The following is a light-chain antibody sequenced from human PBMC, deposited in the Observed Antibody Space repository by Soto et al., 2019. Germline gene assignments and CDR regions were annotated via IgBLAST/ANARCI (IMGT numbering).Light chain of an antibody. Sequence: SQMTQYRSSVSSSEGDRVTITFVASQGISNELGWYQQRPGKAPKVLIYGASNLQSGVPSRFSGSASGTDFTLTISSLQPEDFATYYCLQDYTYPWTFGQGTRLEI. J-gene: IGKJ5*01. CDR2: GAS. V-gene: IGKV1-6*01. CDR1: QGISNE. CDR3: LQDYTYPWT.